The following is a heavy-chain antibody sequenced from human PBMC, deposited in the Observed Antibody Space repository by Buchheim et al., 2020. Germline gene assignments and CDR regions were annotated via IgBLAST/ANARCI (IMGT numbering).Heavy chain of an antibody. Sequence: EVQLVESGGGLVQPGGSLRLSCAASGFTFSSYWMSWVRQAPGKGLEWVANIKQDGSEKYYVDSVKGRFTISRDNAKNSLYLQMNSLRAEDTAVYYCARDSWGGYWSHYYYYMDVWGKGTT. D-gene: IGHD2-21*02. CDR2: IKQDGSEK. CDR3: ARDSWGGYWSHYYYYMDV. J-gene: IGHJ6*03. CDR1: GFTFSSYW. V-gene: IGHV3-7*01.